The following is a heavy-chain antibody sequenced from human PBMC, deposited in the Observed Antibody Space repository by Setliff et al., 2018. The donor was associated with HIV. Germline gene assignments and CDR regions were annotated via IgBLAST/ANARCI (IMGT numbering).Heavy chain of an antibody. Sequence: GSLRLSCAASGFTFSNYAMTWVRQAPGKGLEWVSVIYSGGSSTYYADSVKGRFTISRDNSRDTLYLQMNSLRAEDTAVYYCAGEVSYYHGDGGRRWLDPWGPGMPVTVSS. D-gene: IGHD1-26*01. J-gene: IGHJ5*02. V-gene: IGHV3-23*03. CDR2: IYSGGSST. CDR1: GFTFSNYA. CDR3: AGEVSYYHGDGGRRWLDP.